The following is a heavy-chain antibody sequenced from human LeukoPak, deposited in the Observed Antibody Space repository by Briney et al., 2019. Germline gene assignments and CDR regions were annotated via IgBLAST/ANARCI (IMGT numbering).Heavy chain of an antibody. V-gene: IGHV4-38-2*02. Sequence: SETLSLTCTVSGYSISNGYYWGWIRQPPGKGLEWVGSIYHRGSTYYNPSLRSRVTISLDRSKKKFSLKLTSVTAADTAVYFCARHRLHRIYYDTTGYYHDACDIWGQGTMVTVSS. CDR3: ARHRLHRIYYDTTGYYHDACDI. D-gene: IGHD3-22*01. CDR2: IYHRGST. J-gene: IGHJ3*02. CDR1: GYSISNGYY.